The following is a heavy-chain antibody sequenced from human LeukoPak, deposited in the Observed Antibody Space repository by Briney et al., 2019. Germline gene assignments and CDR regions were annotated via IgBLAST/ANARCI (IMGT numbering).Heavy chain of an antibody. CDR3: AVSGGSYLWVDY. V-gene: IGHV1-2*02. J-gene: IGHJ4*02. D-gene: IGHD1-26*01. CDR2: MNPSSGDT. CDR1: GYSFSGYY. Sequence: GASVKVSCKASGYSFSGYYMHWVRQAPGQGREWMGWMNPSSGDTNYAQMFQGRVIMTRDTSISTAYMELTRVTSDDTAVYYCAVSGGSYLWVDYWGQGTLVTVSS.